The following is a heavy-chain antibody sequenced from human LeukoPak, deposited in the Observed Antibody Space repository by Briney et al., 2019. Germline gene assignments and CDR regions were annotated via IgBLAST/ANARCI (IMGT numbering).Heavy chain of an antibody. V-gene: IGHV1-2*02. J-gene: IGHJ4*02. CDR3: ARSWRFCSGGGCYPIDY. Sequence: ASVKVSCKASGYTFTAYYMHWVRQAPGQGLEWMGWINPNSGGTNYAQKFQGRVTMTRDTSISTAYMELSRLRSDDTAVYYCARSWRFCSGGGCYPIDYRGQGTLVTVSS. CDR1: GYTFTAYY. D-gene: IGHD2-15*01. CDR2: INPNSGGT.